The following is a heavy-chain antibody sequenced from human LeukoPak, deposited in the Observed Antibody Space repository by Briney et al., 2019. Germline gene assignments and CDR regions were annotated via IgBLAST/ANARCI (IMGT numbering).Heavy chain of an antibody. Sequence: PSGRSLRLSCAASGFTFSSCSMNWVRQAPGKGLEWVSHISGSSTTIYYADSVKGRFTISRDNAKNSLFLQMNSLRAEDTAVYYCARDPPKYGYYYMDVWGKGTTVTVSS. CDR1: GFTFSSCS. V-gene: IGHV3-48*01. D-gene: IGHD4-17*01. J-gene: IGHJ6*03. CDR3: ARDPPKYGYYYMDV. CDR2: ISGSSTTI.